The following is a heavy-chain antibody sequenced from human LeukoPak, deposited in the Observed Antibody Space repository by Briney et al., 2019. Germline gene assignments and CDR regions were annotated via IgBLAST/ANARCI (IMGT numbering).Heavy chain of an antibody. CDR2: FDPENGET. CDR1: GYTLTELS. Sequence: ASVKVSCKVSGYTLTELSMHWVRQAPGKGLEWMGGFDPENGETIYAQKFQGRVTITADKSTSTAYMELSSLRSEDTAVYYCARGEWELPLDYWGQGTLVTVSS. V-gene: IGHV1-24*01. D-gene: IGHD1-26*01. J-gene: IGHJ4*02. CDR3: ARGEWELPLDY.